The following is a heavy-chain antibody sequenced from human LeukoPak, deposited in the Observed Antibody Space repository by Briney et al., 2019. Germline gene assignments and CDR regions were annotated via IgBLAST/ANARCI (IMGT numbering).Heavy chain of an antibody. CDR3: ARVPLFGWAPYYYYYYMDV. CDR2: IYYSGST. CDR1: GGSISSSSYY. J-gene: IGHJ6*03. V-gene: IGHV4-39*07. D-gene: IGHD3-10*01. Sequence: SETLSLTCTVSGGSISSSSYYWGWIRQPPGKGLEWIGSIYYSGSTCYNPSLKSRVTISVDTSKNQFSLKLSSVAAADTAVYYCARVPLFGWAPYYYYYYMDVWGKGTTVTVSS.